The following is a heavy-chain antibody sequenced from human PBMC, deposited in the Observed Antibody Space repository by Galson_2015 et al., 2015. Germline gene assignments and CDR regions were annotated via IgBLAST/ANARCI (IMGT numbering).Heavy chain of an antibody. V-gene: IGHV3-33*01. CDR2: IWYDGSNK. J-gene: IGHJ6*02. CDR1: GFTFSSYG. Sequence: SLRLSCAASGFTFSSYGMHWVRQAPGKGLEWVAVIWYDGSNKYYADSVKGRFTISRDNSKNTLYLQMNSLRAEDTAVYYCARDAWQWLAPGDGMDVWGQGTTVTVSS. D-gene: IGHD6-19*01. CDR3: ARDAWQWLAPGDGMDV.